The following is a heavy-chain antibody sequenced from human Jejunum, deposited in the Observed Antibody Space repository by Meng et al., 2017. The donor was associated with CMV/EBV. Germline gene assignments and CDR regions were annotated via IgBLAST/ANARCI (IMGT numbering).Heavy chain of an antibody. CDR3: ASGSGFVRGSGGLNYYGMDV. D-gene: IGHD3-16*01. Sequence: DDYYWSWIRQPPEKGLEWIGYIYYSGSTYYNPSLKSRITISVDTSKNQFSLNLSSVTAADTAVYYCASGSGFVRGSGGLNYYGMDVWGQGTTVTVSS. CDR1: DDYY. CDR2: IYYSGST. J-gene: IGHJ6*02. V-gene: IGHV4-30-4*01.